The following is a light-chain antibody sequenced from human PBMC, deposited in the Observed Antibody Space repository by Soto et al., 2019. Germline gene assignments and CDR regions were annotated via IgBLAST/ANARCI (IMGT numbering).Light chain of an antibody. Sequence: VITQSPATLSVSPGERATLSCRASQSVSSNLAWYQQKPGQAPRLLIYGASTRATGIPARFSGSGSGTEFTLTISSLQSEDFAVYYCQQYNNWPSTFGQGTRLEIK. CDR2: GAS. J-gene: IGKJ5*01. CDR3: QQYNNWPST. CDR1: QSVSSN. V-gene: IGKV3-15*01.